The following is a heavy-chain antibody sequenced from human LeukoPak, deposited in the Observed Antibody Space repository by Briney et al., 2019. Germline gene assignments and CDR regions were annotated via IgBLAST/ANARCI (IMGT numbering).Heavy chain of an antibody. Sequence: ASVKVSCKASGYTFTSYGISWVRQAPGQGLEWMVWISAYNGNTNYAQELQGRVTLTTDTSTSTAYMELRSLRSDDTAVYYRARLSFSSSWYDRGLDYWGQGTLVTVSS. CDR1: GYTFTSYG. V-gene: IGHV1-18*01. CDR2: ISAYNGNT. D-gene: IGHD6-13*01. J-gene: IGHJ4*02. CDR3: ARLSFSSSWYDRGLDY.